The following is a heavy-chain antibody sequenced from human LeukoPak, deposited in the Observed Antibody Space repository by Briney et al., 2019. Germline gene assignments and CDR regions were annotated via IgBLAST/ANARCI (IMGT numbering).Heavy chain of an antibody. CDR1: GGSISSGGYY. CDR2: IYYSGST. Sequence: SETLSLTCTVSGGSISSGGYYWSWIRQHPGKGLEWIGYIYYSGSTYYNPSLKSRVTISVDTSKNQFSLKLSSVTAADTAVYYCARGSYYDFWSGYNWFDPWGQGTLVTVSS. D-gene: IGHD3-3*01. J-gene: IGHJ5*02. V-gene: IGHV4-31*03. CDR3: ARGSYYDFWSGYNWFDP.